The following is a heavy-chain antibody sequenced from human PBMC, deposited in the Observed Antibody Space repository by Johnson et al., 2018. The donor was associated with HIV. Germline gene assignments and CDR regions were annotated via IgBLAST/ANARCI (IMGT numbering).Heavy chain of an antibody. CDR2: IWYDGSNK. J-gene: IGHJ3*02. CDR1: GFTFSRYG. V-gene: IGHV3-33*06. D-gene: IGHD1-26*01. Sequence: QVQLVESGGGVVQPGRSLRLSCAASGFTFSRYGMHWVRQAPGKGLEWVAVIWYDGSNKYYADSVKGRFTISRDNSKNTLYLQMHSLRAEDTAVYYCAKGRGSPPGAFDIWGQGTMVTVSS. CDR3: AKGRGSPPGAFDI.